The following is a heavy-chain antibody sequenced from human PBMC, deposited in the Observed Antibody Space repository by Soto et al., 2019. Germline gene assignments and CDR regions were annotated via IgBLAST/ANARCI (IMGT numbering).Heavy chain of an antibody. V-gene: IGHV3-30-3*01. CDR2: MSYDGSNK. CDR1: GFTFSSYA. CDR3: ARARLDTPALDY. Sequence: QVQLVESGGGVVQPGMSLRLSCAASGFTFSSYAMHWVRQAPGKGLEWVAVMSYDGSNKYYADSVKGRFTISRDNSKNTLYLQMNSLRAEDTAVYYCARARLDTPALDYWGQGTLVTVSS. D-gene: IGHD2-2*01. J-gene: IGHJ4*02.